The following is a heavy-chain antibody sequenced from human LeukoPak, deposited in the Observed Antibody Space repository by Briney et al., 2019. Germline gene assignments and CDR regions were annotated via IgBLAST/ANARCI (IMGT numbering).Heavy chain of an antibody. CDR3: ARRGYNYGFDY. J-gene: IGHJ4*02. CDR2: ISSNGATT. Sequence: GXSLRLSCAASGFTFSSYAMYWVGQAPGKGLEYVSGISSNGATTYYANSVKGRFTISRDNSKNTLYLQMGSLRAEDMAVYYCARRGYNYGFDYWGQGTPVTVSS. D-gene: IGHD5-18*01. CDR1: GFTFSSYA. V-gene: IGHV3-64*01.